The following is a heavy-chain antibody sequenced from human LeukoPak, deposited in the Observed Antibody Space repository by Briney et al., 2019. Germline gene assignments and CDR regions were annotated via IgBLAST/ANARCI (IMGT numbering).Heavy chain of an antibody. CDR2: IKQDGSEK. V-gene: IGHV3-7*01. CDR3: VGYSSGWYDPSFDY. Sequence: GGSLRLSCAASGFTFSSYWMSWVRQAPGKGLEWVANIKQDGSEKYYVDSVKGRFTISRDNAKNSLYLQMNSLRAEDTAVYYCVGYSSGWYDPSFDYWGQGTLVTVSS. CDR1: GFTFSSYW. J-gene: IGHJ4*02. D-gene: IGHD6-19*01.